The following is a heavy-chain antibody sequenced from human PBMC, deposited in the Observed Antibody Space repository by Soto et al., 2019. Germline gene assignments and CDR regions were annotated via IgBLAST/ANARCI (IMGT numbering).Heavy chain of an antibody. CDR1: GGSIGNSY. CDR3: ARHSSSWPIFDY. V-gene: IGHV4-59*08. CDR2: IYYSGSS. D-gene: IGHD6-13*01. J-gene: IGHJ4*02. Sequence: SETLSLTCTVSGGSIGNSYWSWLRQSPGKGLEWIGYIYYSGSSNYNPSLKGRVSISVDTSKNQFSLKLSSVTAADTAVYYCARHSSSWPIFDYWGQGTLVTVSS.